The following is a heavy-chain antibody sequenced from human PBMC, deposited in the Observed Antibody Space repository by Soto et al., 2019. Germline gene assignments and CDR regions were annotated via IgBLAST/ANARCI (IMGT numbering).Heavy chain of an antibody. D-gene: IGHD4-4*01. Sequence: SETLSLTCAVSGGSISSGGYSWSWIRQPPGKGMELIGYIYQSGSTYYNPSLKSRVTISVDRSRNQFSLKLSSVTAADTAVYFCATQSYSNSGAYYYYAMDVWGQGTTVTVSS. CDR3: ATQSYSNSGAYYYYAMDV. V-gene: IGHV4-30-2*01. CDR1: GGSISSGGYS. J-gene: IGHJ6*02. CDR2: IYQSGST.